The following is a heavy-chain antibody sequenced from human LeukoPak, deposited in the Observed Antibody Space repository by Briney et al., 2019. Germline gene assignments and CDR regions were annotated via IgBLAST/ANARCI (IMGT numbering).Heavy chain of an antibody. CDR3: AKDRDILNEFDY. CDR2: ISGSGGST. CDR1: GFTFSNYA. J-gene: IGHJ4*02. Sequence: PGGSLRLSCAASGFTFSNYAMSWVRQAPGKGLVWVSAISGSGGSTYYADSVKGRFTIFRDNSKTPLYLQMKSLRAKDTALYYCAKDRDILNEFDYWGQGTLVTVSS. V-gene: IGHV3-23*01. D-gene: IGHD3-10*01.